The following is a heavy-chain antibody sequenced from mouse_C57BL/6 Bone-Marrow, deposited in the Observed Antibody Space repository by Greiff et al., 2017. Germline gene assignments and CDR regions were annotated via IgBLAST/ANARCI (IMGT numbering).Heavy chain of an antibody. CDR2: INPNYGGT. CDR1: GYSFTGYN. D-gene: IGHD1-1*01. V-gene: IGHV1-72*01. CDR3: ARATTVGYFDY. Sequence: QVQLQQPGPELVKPGASVKLSCKASGYSFTGYNMHWVKQRTGRSLEWIGGINPNYGGTKYNQKFKSKATLTVDKPSSPAYIQLTSLTSEESAVDYCARATTVGYFDYWGQGTTLTVSS. J-gene: IGHJ2*01.